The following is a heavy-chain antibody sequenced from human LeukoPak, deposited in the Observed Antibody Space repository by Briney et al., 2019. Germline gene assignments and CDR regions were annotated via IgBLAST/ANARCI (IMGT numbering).Heavy chain of an antibody. Sequence: ESLKISCKGSGYSFTSYWIGWVRQMPGKGLEWMGIIYPGDSDTRYSPSFQGQVTISADKSISTAYLQWSSQKASDTAMYYCARQRHYYDSSGFRWFDLWGQGTLVTVSS. CDR2: IYPGDSDT. CDR3: ARQRHYYDSSGFRWFDL. D-gene: IGHD3-22*01. CDR1: GYSFTSYW. J-gene: IGHJ5*02. V-gene: IGHV5-51*01.